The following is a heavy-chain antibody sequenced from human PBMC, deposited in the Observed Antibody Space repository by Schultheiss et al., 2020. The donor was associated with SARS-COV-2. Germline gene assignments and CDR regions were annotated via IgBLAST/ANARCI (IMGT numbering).Heavy chain of an antibody. J-gene: IGHJ6*02. CDR2: TWNDGSEK. Sequence: GGSLRLSCAASGFTFSSYAMHWVRQAPGKGLEWVALTWNDGSEKYYADSVKGRFTISRDNSKNTLYLQMNSLRAEDTAVYYCARDGRGYCSGGSCYVAGTYYYYGMDVWGQGTTVTVSS. CDR1: GFTFSSYA. V-gene: IGHV3-30*07. CDR3: ARDGRGYCSGGSCYVAGTYYYYGMDV. D-gene: IGHD2-15*01.